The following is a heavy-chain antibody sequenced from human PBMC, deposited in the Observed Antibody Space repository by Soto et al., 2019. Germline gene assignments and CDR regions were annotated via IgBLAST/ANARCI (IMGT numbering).Heavy chain of an antibody. CDR3: SCIFSGGYRYGFNYYGMKV. J-gene: IGHJ6*02. V-gene: IGHV4-4*08. D-gene: IGHD5-18*01. CDR1: GGSISGYY. CDR2: MYNTGST. Sequence: PSETLSLTCTVSGGSISGYYWSWIRQPPGKGPEGIGYMYNTGSTVYNPSLKSRVTISVDTSKNQFSLKLTHVTAADAVLAYCSCIFSGGYRYGFNYYGMKVWAQATQVTVSS.